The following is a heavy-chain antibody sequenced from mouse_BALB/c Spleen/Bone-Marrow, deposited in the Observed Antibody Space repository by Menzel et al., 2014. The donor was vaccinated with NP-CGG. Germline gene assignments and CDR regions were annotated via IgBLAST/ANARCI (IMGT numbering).Heavy chain of an antibody. J-gene: IGHJ1*01. CDR3: SRLRMITTYFDV. CDR1: GFTFSTYA. V-gene: IGHV5-9-1*01. D-gene: IGHD2-4*01. CDR2: ISSSGSYT. Sequence: EVMLVGSGGGLAKPGGSLQLSCAASGFTFSTYAMSWVRQTPEKRLEWVATISSSGSYTYYPDSVKGRFTISRDNAKNTLYLQMSSLRSEDTAMFYCSRLRMITTYFDVWGAGTTVTVSS.